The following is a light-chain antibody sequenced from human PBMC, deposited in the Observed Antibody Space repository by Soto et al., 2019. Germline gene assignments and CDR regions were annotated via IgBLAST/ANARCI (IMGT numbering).Light chain of an antibody. V-gene: IGKV3-20*01. Sequence: PGERATLSCRASQSVSNNYLAWYQQKPGQAPRLLIYGASNRATGIPDRFSGSGSGTDFTLTISILEPEDFAVYYCPQYGSSGTFGQGTKVYI. CDR2: GAS. J-gene: IGKJ1*01. CDR3: PQYGSSGT. CDR1: QSVSNNY.